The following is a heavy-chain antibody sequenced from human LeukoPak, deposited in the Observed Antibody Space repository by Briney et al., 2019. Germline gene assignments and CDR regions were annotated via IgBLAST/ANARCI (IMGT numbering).Heavy chain of an antibody. CDR3: ARDTIFGVALPYAFDI. CDR2: IYTSGST. J-gene: IGHJ3*02. CDR1: GGSISSGSYY. Sequence: PSETLSLTCTVSGGSISSGSYYWSWIRQPAGKGLEWIGRIYTSGSTNYNPSLKSRVTISVDTSKNQFSLKLSSVTAADTAVYYCARDTIFGVALPYAFDIWGQGTMVTVSS. D-gene: IGHD3-3*01. V-gene: IGHV4-61*02.